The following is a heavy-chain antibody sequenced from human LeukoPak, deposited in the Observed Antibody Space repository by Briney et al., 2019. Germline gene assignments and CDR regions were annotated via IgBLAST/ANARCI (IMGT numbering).Heavy chain of an antibody. CDR1: GFTFSSYS. V-gene: IGHV3-21*01. CDR2: ISSSSYI. CDR3: ARDCSSSAFDI. J-gene: IGHJ3*02. D-gene: IGHD2-15*01. Sequence: GGSLRLSCAASGFTFSSYSMNWVRQAPGKGLEWVSSISSSSYIYYADSVKGRFTISRDNAKNTLYLQMSSLRGEDTAVYYCARDCSSSAFDIWGQGTMVTVPS.